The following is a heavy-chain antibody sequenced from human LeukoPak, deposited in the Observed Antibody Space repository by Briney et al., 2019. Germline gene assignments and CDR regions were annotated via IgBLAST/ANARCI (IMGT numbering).Heavy chain of an antibody. CDR3: ARGSSSWMDYYMDV. Sequence: PSETLSLTCAVYGGSFSGYYWSWIRQPPGKGLEWIGEINHSGSTNYNPSLKSRVTISVDTSKNQFSLKLSSMTAADTAVYFCARGSSSWMDYYMDVWGKGTTVTVSS. CDR2: INHSGST. D-gene: IGHD6-13*01. CDR1: GGSFSGYY. J-gene: IGHJ6*03. V-gene: IGHV4-34*01.